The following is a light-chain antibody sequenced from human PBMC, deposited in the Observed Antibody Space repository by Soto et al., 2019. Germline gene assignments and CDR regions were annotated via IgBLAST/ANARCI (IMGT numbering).Light chain of an antibody. J-gene: IGKJ4*01. Sequence: AIQLTQSPSSLSASVGDRVTITCRASQGISSALAWYQQKPGKSPNLLIYDVSSLESGVPSRFSGSGSGTYFTLTISSLQPEDVATYYCQQFNTYPALTFGGGTKVEIK. CDR3: QQFNTYPALT. V-gene: IGKV1-13*02. CDR1: QGISSA. CDR2: DVS.